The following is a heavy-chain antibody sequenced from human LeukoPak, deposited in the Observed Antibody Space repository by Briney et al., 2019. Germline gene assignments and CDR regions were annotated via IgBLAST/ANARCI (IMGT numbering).Heavy chain of an antibody. Sequence: ASVKVSCKASGYTFTSYPMHWVRQAPGQGLEWMGIINPRGGSTSYSENFQGRVTMTRDTSTSTVYMELSSLRSDDTAVYYCARDLRYSNDYGDPPDFWGQGTLVTVSS. D-gene: IGHD4-17*01. CDR1: GYTFTSYP. V-gene: IGHV1-46*01. CDR3: ARDLRYSNDYGDPPDF. CDR2: INPRGGST. J-gene: IGHJ4*02.